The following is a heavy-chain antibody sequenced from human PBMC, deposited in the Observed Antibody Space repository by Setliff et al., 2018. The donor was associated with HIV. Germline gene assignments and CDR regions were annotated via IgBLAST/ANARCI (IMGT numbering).Heavy chain of an antibody. D-gene: IGHD6-13*01. Sequence: PSETLSLTCTVSGVSISSYYWSWIRQPPGKGLEWIGSIYYSGSTNYNPSLKSRVTISVDTSKNQFSLKLSSVTAADTAVYYCARGYDGSSWYHYYYYGMDVWGQGTTVTVSS. V-gene: IGHV4-59*01. CDR1: GVSISSYY. J-gene: IGHJ6*02. CDR2: IYYSGST. CDR3: ARGYDGSSWYHYYYYGMDV.